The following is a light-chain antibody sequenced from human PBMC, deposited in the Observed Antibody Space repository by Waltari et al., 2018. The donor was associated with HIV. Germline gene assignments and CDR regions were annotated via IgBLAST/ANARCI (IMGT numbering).Light chain of an antibody. J-gene: IGLJ2*01. CDR2: EVY. Sequence: SALPQTASVSGSPGRPRTISCTGTRRDVGGYDPVPLYQQPPGKAPKLVIYEVYTRPSGISHRFSGSKSGNTASLTISGLQAEDEADYFCSSYTSSNTLVFGGGTKVTVL. CDR1: RRDVGGYDP. V-gene: IGLV2-14*01. CDR3: SSYTSSNTLV.